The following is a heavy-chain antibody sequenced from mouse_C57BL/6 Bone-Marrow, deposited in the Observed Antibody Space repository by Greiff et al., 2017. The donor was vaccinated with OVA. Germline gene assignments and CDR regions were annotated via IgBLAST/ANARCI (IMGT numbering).Heavy chain of an antibody. J-gene: IGHJ4*01. D-gene: IGHD1-1*01. V-gene: IGHV1-39*01. CDR1: GYSFTDYN. Sequence: VQLKQSGPELVKPGASVKISCKASGYSFTDYNMNWVKQSNGKSLEWIGVINPNYGTTSYNQKFKGKATLTVDQSSSTAYMQLNSLTSEDSAVYYCARGFTTVVATDYYAMDYWGQGTSVTVSS. CDR3: ARGFTTVVATDYYAMDY. CDR2: INPNYGTT.